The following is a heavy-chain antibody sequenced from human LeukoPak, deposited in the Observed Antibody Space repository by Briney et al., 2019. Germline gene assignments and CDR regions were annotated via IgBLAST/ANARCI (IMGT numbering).Heavy chain of an antibody. Sequence: GGSLRLSCAASGFTVSSNYMSWVRQAPGKGLEWVSVIYSGGSTYYADSVKGRFTISRDNSKNTLYLQMNSLRAEDTAVYYCARDTYYDSSGYYHHGAFDIWGQGTMVTVSS. CDR2: IYSGGST. J-gene: IGHJ3*02. D-gene: IGHD3-22*01. CDR1: GFTVSSNY. CDR3: ARDTYYDSSGYYHHGAFDI. V-gene: IGHV3-53*01.